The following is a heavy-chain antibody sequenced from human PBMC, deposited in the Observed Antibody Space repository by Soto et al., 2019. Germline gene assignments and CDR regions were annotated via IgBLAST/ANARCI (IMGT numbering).Heavy chain of an antibody. CDR3: ATHHGDDWESERQRY. D-gene: IGHD3-16*01. J-gene: IGHJ4*02. CDR2: INQDGSVE. Sequence: EVQLVESGGDLVQPGGSLRLSCAASGFTFRAYLMSWGRQAPGKGLDWVANINQDGSVEYYADSVQGRFTISRDNAKNPLYLQLNRPRAEDTAVYSCATHHGDDWESERQRYWVPGTLVTVSS. V-gene: IGHV3-7*01. CDR1: GFTFRAYL.